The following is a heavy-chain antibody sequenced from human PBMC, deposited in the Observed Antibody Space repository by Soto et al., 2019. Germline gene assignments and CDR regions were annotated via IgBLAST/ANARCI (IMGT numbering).Heavy chain of an antibody. D-gene: IGHD1-1*01. CDR2: IIPIFGTA. CDR1: GGTFSSYA. CDR3: ASYPAQNEDWKNSSYYYGMDV. V-gene: IGHV1-69*01. J-gene: IGHJ6*02. Sequence: KVSCKASGGTFSSYAISWVRQAPGQGLEWMGGIIPIFGTANYAQKFQGRVTITADESTSTAYMELSSLRSEDTAVYYCASYPAQNEDWKNSSYYYGMDVWGQGTTVTVSS.